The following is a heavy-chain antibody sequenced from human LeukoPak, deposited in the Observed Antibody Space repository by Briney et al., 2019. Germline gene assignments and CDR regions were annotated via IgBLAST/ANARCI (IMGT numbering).Heavy chain of an antibody. CDR3: AKPRYDILTGFDY. CDR2: ISGSGGST. CDR1: GFTFSSYA. V-gene: IGHV3-23*01. Sequence: GGSLRLSCAASGFTFSSYAMSWVRQAPGKGLEWVSAISGSGGSTYYADSVKGRFTISRDDSKNTLYLQMNSLRAEDTAVYYCAKPRYDILTGFDYWGQGTLVTVSS. J-gene: IGHJ4*02. D-gene: IGHD3-9*01.